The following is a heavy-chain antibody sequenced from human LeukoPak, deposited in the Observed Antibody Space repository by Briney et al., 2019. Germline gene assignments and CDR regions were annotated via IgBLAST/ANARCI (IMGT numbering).Heavy chain of an antibody. J-gene: IGHJ6*03. CDR3: VVVVPAAILYYYYYMDV. Sequence: MPSETLSLTCTVSGGSIGSSSYYWGWIRQPPGKGLEWIGSIYYSGSTYYNPSLKSRVTISVDTSKNQFSLKLSSVTAADTAVYYCVVVVPAAILYYYYYMDVWGKGTTVTVSS. CDR2: IYYSGST. CDR1: GGSIGSSSYY. D-gene: IGHD2-2*01. V-gene: IGHV4-39*01.